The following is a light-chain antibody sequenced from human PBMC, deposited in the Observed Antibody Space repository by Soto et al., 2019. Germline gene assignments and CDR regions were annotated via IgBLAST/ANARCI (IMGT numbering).Light chain of an antibody. CDR3: QQSYSTPRYT. Sequence: DIQMTQSPSSLSPSVGDRVTITCRASQSISTYLNWYQQKPGMAPKLLIYAASSLQSGVPSRFSGSGSGTXXXXXXXXLQPEDFATYYCQQSYSTPRYTFGQGTKLEIK. J-gene: IGKJ2*01. CDR2: AAS. CDR1: QSISTY. V-gene: IGKV1-39*01.